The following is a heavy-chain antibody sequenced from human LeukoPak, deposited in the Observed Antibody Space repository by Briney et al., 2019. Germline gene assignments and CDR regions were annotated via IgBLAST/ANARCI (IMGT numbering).Heavy chain of an antibody. J-gene: IGHJ4*02. CDR2: IWYDGSNK. D-gene: IGHD4-17*01. CDR3: AKDRGVYGVYGGLDY. V-gene: IGHV3-33*06. CDR1: GFTFSSYG. Sequence: GRSQRFCCAASGFTFSSYGMHWGRQAPGKGLEWVAVIWYDGSNKFYADSVKGRFTISRDNSKNTLYLQMNSLRGEDTAVYYCAKDRGVYGVYGGLDYWGRETGVPVSS.